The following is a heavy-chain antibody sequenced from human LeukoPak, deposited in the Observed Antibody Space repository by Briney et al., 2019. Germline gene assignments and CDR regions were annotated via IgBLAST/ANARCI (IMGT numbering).Heavy chain of an antibody. CDR1: GGSISSTNW. V-gene: IGHV4-4*02. Sequence: SGTLSLTCAVSGGSISSTNWWSWVRQSPGKGLEYIGEIYHSGTTNYTPSPKSRVTISLDKSENHFSLKLTSVTAADTAVYYCARVVVVSATLKDWFDPWGQGILVTVSS. CDR2: IYHSGTT. CDR3: ARVVVVSATLKDWFDP. D-gene: IGHD2-15*01. J-gene: IGHJ5*02.